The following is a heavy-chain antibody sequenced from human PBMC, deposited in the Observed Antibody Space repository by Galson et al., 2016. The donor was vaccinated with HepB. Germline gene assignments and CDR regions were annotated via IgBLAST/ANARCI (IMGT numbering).Heavy chain of an antibody. V-gene: IGHV3-30*18. CDR3: AKDLADYYDSTGYYTGLDY. D-gene: IGHD3-22*01. CDR1: GSTFSSYG. Sequence: SLRLSCAASGSTFSSYGMHWVRQAPGKGLEWVAVISYDGSYKYYADSVKGRFTIPRDNSKNTLYLQMNSLRAEDTAVYYCAKDLADYYDSTGYYTGLDYWGQGTMVTVSS. J-gene: IGHJ3*01. CDR2: ISYDGSYK.